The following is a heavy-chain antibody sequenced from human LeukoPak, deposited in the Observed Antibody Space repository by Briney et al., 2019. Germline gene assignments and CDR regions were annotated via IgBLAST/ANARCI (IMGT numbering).Heavy chain of an antibody. CDR2: IYYSGST. V-gene: IGHV4-39*07. CDR3: ARAYGGWFGEFGYYFDY. J-gene: IGHJ4*02. D-gene: IGHD3-10*01. CDR1: GGSISSSSYY. Sequence: PSETLSLTCTVSGGSISSSSYYWGWIRQPPGKGLEWIGSIYYSGSTYYNPSLKSRVTISADTSKNQFSLKLSSVTAADTAVYYCARAYGGWFGEFGYYFDYWGQGTLVTVSS.